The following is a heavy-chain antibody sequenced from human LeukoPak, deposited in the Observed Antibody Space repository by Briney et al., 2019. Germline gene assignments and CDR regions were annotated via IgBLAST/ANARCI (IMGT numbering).Heavy chain of an antibody. D-gene: IGHD4-17*01. J-gene: IGHJ4*02. V-gene: IGHV1-69*06. CDR1: GGTFSSYA. CDR2: IIPIFSTA. Sequence: SVKVSCKASGGTFSSYAISWVRQAPGQGLEWMGGIIPIFSTANYAQKFQGRVTITADKSTSTAYMELSSLRSEDTAVYYCARLGGYGDYVMVSEEIDYWGQGTLVTVSS. CDR3: ARLGGYGDYVMVSEEIDY.